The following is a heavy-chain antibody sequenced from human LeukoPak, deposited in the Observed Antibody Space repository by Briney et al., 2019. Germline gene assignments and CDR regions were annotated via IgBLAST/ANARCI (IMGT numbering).Heavy chain of an antibody. CDR1: GFSFSDYW. J-gene: IGHJ6*02. CDR2: IKQDGSVK. V-gene: IGHV3-7*05. CDR3: TRQNGLYQYALDV. Sequence: GGSLRVSCEGSGFSFSDYWMTWVRQAPGKGLEWVANIKQDGSVKNYMDSVKGRFTISRDNAKHSLYLQMSSLRTEDTARYYCTRQNGLYQYALDVWGQGTTAPSP.